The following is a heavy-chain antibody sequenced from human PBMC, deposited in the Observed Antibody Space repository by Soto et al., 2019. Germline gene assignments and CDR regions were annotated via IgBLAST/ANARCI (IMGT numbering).Heavy chain of an antibody. J-gene: IGHJ6*02. CDR2: ISPYNGRT. CDR1: GYSFTSYG. V-gene: IGHV1-18*01. Sequence: GASVKVSCKASGYSFTSYGIGWGRQVPGQRPKGMGRISPYNGRTKYAQRVKGRVVMTTDISNNTVYLDLRTPRSDVSAIYYGGGCRTDSYAMDVWGQGTTVTVSS. CDR3: GGCRTDSYAMDV. D-gene: IGHD5-18*01.